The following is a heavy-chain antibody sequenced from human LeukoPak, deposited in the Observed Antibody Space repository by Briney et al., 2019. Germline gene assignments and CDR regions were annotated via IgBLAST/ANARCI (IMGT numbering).Heavy chain of an antibody. D-gene: IGHD2-2*01. CDR3: ATKGYCDSTSCYSMDV. V-gene: IGHV3-30-3*01. Sequence: GGSLRLSCAASGFTFSDYAMHWVRQAPGKGLEWVAVVSYDGSNKYHADSVKGRFTISRDNSKNTLYLQMNSLRAEDTAVYYCATKGYCDSTSCYSMDVWGKGTTVTVSS. CDR1: GFTFSDYA. CDR2: VSYDGSNK. J-gene: IGHJ6*03.